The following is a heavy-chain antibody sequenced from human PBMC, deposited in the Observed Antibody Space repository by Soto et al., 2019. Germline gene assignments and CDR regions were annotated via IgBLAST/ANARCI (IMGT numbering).Heavy chain of an antibody. D-gene: IGHD5-18*01. Sequence: PVGSLRLSCAASGFTFSSYAMHWVRQAPGKGLEWVAVISYDGSNKYYADSVKGRFTISRDNSKNTLYLQMNSLRAEDTAVYYCARDVDTAMVTYYYYGMDVWGQGTTVTVSS. CDR3: ARDVDTAMVTYYYYGMDV. J-gene: IGHJ6*02. CDR2: ISYDGSNK. CDR1: GFTFSSYA. V-gene: IGHV3-30-3*01.